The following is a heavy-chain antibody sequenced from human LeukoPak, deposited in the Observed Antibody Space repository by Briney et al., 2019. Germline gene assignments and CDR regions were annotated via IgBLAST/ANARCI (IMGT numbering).Heavy chain of an antibody. J-gene: IGHJ4*02. D-gene: IGHD4-17*01. V-gene: IGHV3-64D*06. CDR2: ISGSGGAT. CDR3: VSLPRTTATTSGDY. Sequence: GGSLRLSCSASGFTFSSYAMHWVRQAPGKGLEYVSAISGSGGATYYADSVKGRFTISRDNSKNTLYLQMSSLRPEDTAVYYCVSLPRTTATTSGDYWGQGTLVTVSS. CDR1: GFTFSSYA.